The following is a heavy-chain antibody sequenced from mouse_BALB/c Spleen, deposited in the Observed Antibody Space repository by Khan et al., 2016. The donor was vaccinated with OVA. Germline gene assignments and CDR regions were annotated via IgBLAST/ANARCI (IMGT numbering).Heavy chain of an antibody. CDR3: AKNYASWFAY. CDR2: IYPGSGTT. Sequence: QVQLQQSGPELMKPGASVKMSFKASGYTFTDYVINWVKQRTGQGLEWIGEIYPGSGTTYYNEKFKGKATLTADKSSNTAYMQLSNLTSEDSAVYFCAKNYASWFAYWGQGTLVTVSA. D-gene: IGHD1-1*02. V-gene: IGHV1-77*01. CDR1: GYTFTDYV. J-gene: IGHJ3*01.